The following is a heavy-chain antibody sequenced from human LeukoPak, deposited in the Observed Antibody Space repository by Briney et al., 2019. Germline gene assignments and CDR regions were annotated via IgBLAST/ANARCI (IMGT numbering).Heavy chain of an antibody. CDR3: ARFFTVTTGLDY. V-gene: IGHV4-59*01. CDR2: MYYNESA. J-gene: IGHJ4*02. Sequence: PSETLSLTCTVSGGSISSYYWSWIRQPPGKGLEWIAYMYYNESAHYNASLKSRVTISLDTSKNQFSLKLKSVTAADTAVYYCARFFTVTTGLDYWGQGTLVTVSS. CDR1: GGSISSYY. D-gene: IGHD4-17*01.